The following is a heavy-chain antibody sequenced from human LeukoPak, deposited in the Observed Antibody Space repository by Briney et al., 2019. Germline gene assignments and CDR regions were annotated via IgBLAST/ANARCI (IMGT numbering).Heavy chain of an antibody. CDR2: INPNSGGT. CDR3: ARARRHSSGWLGYYFDY. D-gene: IGHD6-19*01. V-gene: IGHV1-2*02. CDR1: XXXXTGYX. Sequence: RASVKVSXXXXXXXXTGYXMHWVRQAPGQGLEWMGWINPNSGGTNYAQKFQGRVTMTRDTSISTAYMELSRLRSDDTAVYYCARARRHSSGWLGYYFDYWGQGTLVTVSS. J-gene: IGHJ4*02.